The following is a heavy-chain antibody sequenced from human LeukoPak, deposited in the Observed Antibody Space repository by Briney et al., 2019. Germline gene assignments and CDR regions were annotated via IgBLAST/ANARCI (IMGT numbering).Heavy chain of an antibody. CDR2: VHFDGTTK. Sequence: QPGGSLRLSCAASGFTFSSYGMHWVRQAPGKGLEWVAFVHFDGTTKYSGDSVKGRFTVSRDNSKDILYLQMDSLRPEDTAVYYCAKDQCTRTRCDGYPGHWGQGTLDAVSS. CDR1: GFTFSSYG. V-gene: IGHV3-30*02. D-gene: IGHD2-2*03. CDR3: AKDQCTRTRCDGYPGH. J-gene: IGHJ4*02.